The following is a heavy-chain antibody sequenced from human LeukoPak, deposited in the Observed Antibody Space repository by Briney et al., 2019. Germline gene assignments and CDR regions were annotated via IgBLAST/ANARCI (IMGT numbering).Heavy chain of an antibody. J-gene: IGHJ4*02. Sequence: GASVKVSCKASGYTFTSYGTSWVRQAPGQGLEWMGGIIPIFGTANYAQKFQGRVTITADESTSTAYMELSSLRSEDTAVYYCARRGEAYDFWSGYWFDYWGQGTLVTVSS. CDR2: IIPIFGTA. CDR1: GYTFTSYG. D-gene: IGHD3-3*01. CDR3: ARRGEAYDFWSGYWFDY. V-gene: IGHV1-69*13.